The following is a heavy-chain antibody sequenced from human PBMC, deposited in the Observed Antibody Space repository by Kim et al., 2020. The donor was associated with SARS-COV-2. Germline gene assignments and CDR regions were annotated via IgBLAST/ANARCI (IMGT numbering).Heavy chain of an antibody. CDR3: ARDPPSQNSGHGMDV. CDR1: GGSISSYY. V-gene: IGHV4-4*07. CDR2: IYTSGST. D-gene: IGHD3-10*01. Sequence: SETLSLTCTVSGGSISSYYWSWIRQPAGKGLEWIGRIYTSGSTNYNPSLKSRVTMSVDTSKNQFSLKLSSVTAADTAAYYCARDPPSQNSGHGMDVWGQGTTVTVSS. J-gene: IGHJ6*02.